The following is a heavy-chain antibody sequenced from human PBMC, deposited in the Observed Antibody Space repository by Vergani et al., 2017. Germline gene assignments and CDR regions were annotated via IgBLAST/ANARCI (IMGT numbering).Heavy chain of an antibody. Sequence: QVPLVQSGSELKKPGASVKVSCKASGYTFTSYAMNWVRQAPGQGLEWMGWINTNTGNPTYAQGFTGRFVFSLDTSVSTAYLQISSLKAEDTAVYYCARDVSSSWESANDYYYGMDVWGQGTTVTVSS. CDR1: GYTFTSYA. V-gene: IGHV7-4-1*02. CDR2: INTNTGNP. CDR3: ARDVSSSWESANDYYYGMDV. J-gene: IGHJ6*02. D-gene: IGHD6-13*01.